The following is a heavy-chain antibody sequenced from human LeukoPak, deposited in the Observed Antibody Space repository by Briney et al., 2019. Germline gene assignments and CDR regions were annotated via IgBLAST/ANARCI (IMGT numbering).Heavy chain of an antibody. V-gene: IGHV3-43*02. CDR3: AKVSKRGIIPIDY. CDR2: SSGDGAST. Sequence: GGSLRLSCAASGFTFDGYAMHWVRQAPGKGLEWVSLSSGDGASTYYADSVKGRFTISRDNSKNSLYLQMNSLRTEDTALYYCAKVSKRGIIPIDYWGQGTLVTVSS. D-gene: IGHD3-10*01. J-gene: IGHJ4*02. CDR1: GFTFDGYA.